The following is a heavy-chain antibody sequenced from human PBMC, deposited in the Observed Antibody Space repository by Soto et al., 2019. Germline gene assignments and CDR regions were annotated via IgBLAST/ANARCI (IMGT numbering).Heavy chain of an antibody. Sequence: QVQLVQSGAEEKKPGASVKVSCKASGYTFTGYAMHWVRQAPGQRLEWMGWINAGNGNTKYSRKFQGRATITRDTAARAAYREVSRLRAEDTAVYWCARAVAVAAEVDYWGEGTLVTVSA. D-gene: IGHD6-19*01. V-gene: IGHV1-3*05. J-gene: IGHJ4*02. CDR1: GYTFTGYA. CDR2: INAGNGNT. CDR3: ARAVAVAAEVDY.